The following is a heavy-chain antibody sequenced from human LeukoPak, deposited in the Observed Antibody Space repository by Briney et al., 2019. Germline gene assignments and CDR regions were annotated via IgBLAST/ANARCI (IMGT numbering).Heavy chain of an antibody. Sequence: SQTLSLTCTVSGGSISSGDYYWSWIRQPPGKGLEWIGYIYYSGSTYYNPSLKSRVTISVATSKTQFSLKLSSVTAADTAVYYCARDWKPDYYYGMDVWGQGTTVTVSS. V-gene: IGHV4-30-4*01. CDR3: ARDWKPDYYYGMDV. CDR2: IYYSGST. J-gene: IGHJ6*02. CDR1: GGSISSGDYY. D-gene: IGHD1-1*01.